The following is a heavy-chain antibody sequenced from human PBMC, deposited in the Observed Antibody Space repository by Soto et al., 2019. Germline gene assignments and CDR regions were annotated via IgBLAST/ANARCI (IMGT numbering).Heavy chain of an antibody. CDR2: INHSGST. J-gene: IGHJ4*02. CDR3: ARGAGGITMIVVVIDGAYFDY. D-gene: IGHD3-22*01. V-gene: IGHV4-34*01. Sequence: PSETLSLTCAVYGGSFSGYYWSWIRQPPGKGLEWIGEINHSGSTNYNPSLKSRVTISVDTSKNQFSLKLSSVTAADTAVYYCARGAGGITMIVVVIDGAYFDYWGQGTLVT. CDR1: GGSFSGYY.